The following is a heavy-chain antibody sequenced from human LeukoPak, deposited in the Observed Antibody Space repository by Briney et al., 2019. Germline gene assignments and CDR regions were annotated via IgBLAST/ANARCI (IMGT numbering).Heavy chain of an antibody. Sequence: SETLSLTCIVSGGSISTHYWSWIRQPPGKGLEWIGNIYYSGSTNYNPSLKSRVTISVDMSKNQFSLKLSSVTAADTAVYYCARGPSGGANNWFDPWGQGTLVTVSS. D-gene: IGHD2-15*01. CDR2: IYYSGST. CDR3: ARGPSGGANNWFDP. CDR1: GGSISTHY. V-gene: IGHV4-59*11. J-gene: IGHJ5*02.